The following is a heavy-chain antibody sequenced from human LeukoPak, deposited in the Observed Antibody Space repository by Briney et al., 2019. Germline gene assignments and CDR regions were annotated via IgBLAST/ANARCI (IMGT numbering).Heavy chain of an antibody. CDR2: INPNSGGT. Sequence: GASVKASCKAFGYTFTGYYMHWGRQAPGQGLEWMGWINPNSGGTNYAQKFQGRVTMTRDTSIGTAYMELSRLRSDDTAVYYCARDDYSHYDYWGQGTLVTVSS. CDR1: GYTFTGYY. V-gene: IGHV1-2*02. CDR3: ARDDYSHYDY. D-gene: IGHD4-11*01. J-gene: IGHJ4*02.